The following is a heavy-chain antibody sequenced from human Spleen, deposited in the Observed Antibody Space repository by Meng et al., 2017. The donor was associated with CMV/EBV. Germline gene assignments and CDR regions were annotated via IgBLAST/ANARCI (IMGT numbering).Heavy chain of an antibody. CDR3: ASEPVGWYFDL. Sequence: LTCGVYGGSFSGYYWTWIRQPPGKGLEWIGEINHGGVTHYNSSLNSRVTTSLDTSKKRFSLRLTSVTAADTAVYYCASEPVGWYFDLWGRGTLVTVSS. CDR1: GGSFSGYY. D-gene: IGHD1-14*01. CDR2: INHGGVT. J-gene: IGHJ2*01. V-gene: IGHV4-34*01.